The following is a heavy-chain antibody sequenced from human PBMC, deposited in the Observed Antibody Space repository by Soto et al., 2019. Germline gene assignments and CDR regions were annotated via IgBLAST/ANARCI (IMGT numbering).Heavy chain of an antibody. CDR3: AREGSGSWYGPWFDP. J-gene: IGHJ5*02. V-gene: IGHV4-59*01. D-gene: IGHD6-13*01. Sequence: SETLSLTCTVSGGSISSYYWSWIRQPPGKGLEWIGYIYYSGSTNYNPSLKSRVTISVDTSKNQFSLKLSSVTAADTAVYYCAREGSGSWYGPWFDPWGQGTLVTVSS. CDR1: GGSISSYY. CDR2: IYYSGST.